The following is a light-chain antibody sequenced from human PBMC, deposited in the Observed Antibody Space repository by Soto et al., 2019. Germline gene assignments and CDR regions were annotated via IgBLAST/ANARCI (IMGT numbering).Light chain of an antibody. CDR3: AAWDDSLNGVL. V-gene: IGLV1-44*01. CDR2: NNN. Sequence: QSVLTQPPSASATPGQRVTISCSGSSPNIGTNTVNWYQHLPGTAPKLLIYNNNERPSGVPDRFSGSKSGTSASLAISGLQSEDEADYYCAAWDDSLNGVLFGGGTKLTVL. J-gene: IGLJ2*01. CDR1: SPNIGTNT.